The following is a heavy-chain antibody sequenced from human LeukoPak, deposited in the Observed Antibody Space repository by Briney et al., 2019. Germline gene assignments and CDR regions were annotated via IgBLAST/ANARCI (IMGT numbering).Heavy chain of an antibody. CDR3: ARHITGSGSAFDH. D-gene: IGHD3-10*01. CDR2: IHYNGDT. CDR1: GTFFSSYF. Sequence: SETLSLTCTVSGTFFSSYFWGWIRQPPGKGLEWIAYIHYNGDTNYNPPLKSRVTISVGPSRNQFSLQLSSVTAADTAVYYCARHITGSGSAFDHWGRGTLVTVSS. V-gene: IGHV4-59*08. J-gene: IGHJ2*01.